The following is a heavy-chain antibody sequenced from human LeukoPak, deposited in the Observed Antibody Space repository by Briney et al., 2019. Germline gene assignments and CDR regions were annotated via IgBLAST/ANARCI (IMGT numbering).Heavy chain of an antibody. CDR2: INHSGST. CDR3: ARGGYSYGSRMGDY. J-gene: IGHJ4*02. Sequence: SETLSLTCAVYGGSFSGYYWSWIRQPPGKGLEWIGEINHSGSTNHNPSLKSRVTISVDTSKNQFSLKLSSVTAADTAVYYCARGGYSYGSRMGDYWGQGTLVTVSS. CDR1: GGSFSGYY. D-gene: IGHD5-18*01. V-gene: IGHV4-34*01.